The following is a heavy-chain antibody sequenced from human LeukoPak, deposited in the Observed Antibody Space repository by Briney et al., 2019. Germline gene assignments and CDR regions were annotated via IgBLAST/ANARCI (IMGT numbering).Heavy chain of an antibody. J-gene: IGHJ4*02. D-gene: IGHD3-22*01. CDR2: IIPIFGTA. Sequence: ASVKVSCKASGGTFSSYAISWVRQAPGQGLEWMGGIIPIFGTANYAQKFQGRVTITADESTSTAYMELSSLRSEDTAVYYCARDPRVYYDSSGYYGYYFDYWGQGTLVTVSS. V-gene: IGHV1-69*01. CDR3: ARDPRVYYDSSGYYGYYFDY. CDR1: GGTFSSYA.